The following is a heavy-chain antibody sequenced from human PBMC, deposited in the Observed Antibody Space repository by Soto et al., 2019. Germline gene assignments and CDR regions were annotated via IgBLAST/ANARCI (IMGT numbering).Heavy chain of an antibody. V-gene: IGHV3-9*01. CDR3: AKDTQYSSGWRFDY. CDR2: ISWNSGSI. J-gene: IGHJ4*02. CDR1: GFTFDDYA. D-gene: IGHD6-19*01. Sequence: GGSLRLSCAASGFTFDDYAMHWVRQAPGKGLEWVSGISWNSGSIGYADSVKGRFTISRDNAKNSLYLQMNSLRAEDTALYYCAKDTQYSSGWRFDYWGQGTLVTVSS.